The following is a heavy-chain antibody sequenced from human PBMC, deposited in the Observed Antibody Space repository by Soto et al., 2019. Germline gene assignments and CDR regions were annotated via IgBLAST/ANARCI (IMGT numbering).Heavy chain of an antibody. J-gene: IGHJ4*02. D-gene: IGHD2-15*01. CDR2: MNIDGSST. V-gene: IGHV3-74*01. Sequence: EVQLVESGGCLVQPGGSLRLSCAASGFTVISYWMHWGRQAPGKGLVWVSRMNIDGSSTSDADSVKGRFTISRDNAKNTLYLPMNSLRVEDTAVYYFARGRGYCSGSSCSVAFWGQGTLVTFSS. CDR1: GFTVISYW. CDR3: ARGRGYCSGSSCSVAF.